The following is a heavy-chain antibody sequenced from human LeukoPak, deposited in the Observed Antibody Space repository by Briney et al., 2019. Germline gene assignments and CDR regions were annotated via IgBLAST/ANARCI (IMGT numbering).Heavy chain of an antibody. D-gene: IGHD2-21*02. V-gene: IGHV3-11*04. CDR2: ISPGGGTI. CDR1: GFTFSDYY. J-gene: IGHJ4*02. CDR3: ARAPISYCGVDCYYLDY. Sequence: GGSLRLSCATSGFTFSDYYMTWVRQTPGKGQESVSYISPGGGTIFYADSVQGRFTISRDNAKNSLFLHLNSLRAEDMAAYYCARAPISYCGVDCYYLDYWGRGTLVTVSS.